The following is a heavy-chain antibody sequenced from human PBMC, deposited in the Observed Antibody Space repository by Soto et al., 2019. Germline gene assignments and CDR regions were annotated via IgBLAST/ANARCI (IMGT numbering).Heavy chain of an antibody. CDR3: ARVSSGWAYDY. D-gene: IGHD6-19*01. CDR1: VGSISSYY. V-gene: IGHV4-59*01. J-gene: IGHJ4*02. CDR2: IYYSGST. Sequence: LXLTCTVSVGSISSYYWSWIRQPPGKGLEWIGYIYYSGSTNYNPSLKSRVTISVDTSKNQFSLKLSSVTAADTAVYYCARVSSGWAYDYWGQGTLVTVSS.